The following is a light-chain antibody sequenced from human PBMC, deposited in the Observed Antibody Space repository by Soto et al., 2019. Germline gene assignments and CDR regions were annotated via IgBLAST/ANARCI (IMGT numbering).Light chain of an antibody. V-gene: IGLV1-44*01. CDR2: SEN. CDR1: SSNIGSNT. J-gene: IGLJ1*01. Sequence: SGPTQPPSASGIPGQRVAISCSGSSSNIGSNTVNCYQHLPGTAPKLLIYSENQRPSGVPDLFSGSKSGTSASLAISGLQSEDEADYYCAAWDDRLNGYVFGTGTKVTVL. CDR3: AAWDDRLNGYV.